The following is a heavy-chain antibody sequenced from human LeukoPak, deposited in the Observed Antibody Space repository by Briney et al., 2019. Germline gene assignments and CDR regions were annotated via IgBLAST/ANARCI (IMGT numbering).Heavy chain of an antibody. D-gene: IGHD3-9*01. V-gene: IGHV3-21*01. CDR1: GFTFSIYS. Sequence: GGSLRLSCAASGFTFSIYSMNWVRQAPGKGLEWVSSISSSSSYIYYADSVKGRFTISRDNAKNSLYLQMNSLRAEDTAVYYCARANLYYDILTGPRRGFRFDYWGQGTLVTVSS. CDR3: ARANLYYDILTGPRRGFRFDY. CDR2: ISSSSSYI. J-gene: IGHJ4*02.